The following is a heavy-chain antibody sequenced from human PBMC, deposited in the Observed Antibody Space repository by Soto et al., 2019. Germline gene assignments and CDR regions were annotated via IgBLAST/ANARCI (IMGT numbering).Heavy chain of an antibody. CDR2: INPNSGGT. V-gene: IGHV1-2*04. Sequence: ASVKVSCKASGYTFTGYYMHWVRQAPGQGLEWMGWINPNSGGTNYAQKFQGWVTMTRDTSISTAYMELSRLRSDDTAVYYCARSCYYDSSGHDYWGQGTLVTVSS. CDR3: ARSCYYDSSGHDY. CDR1: GYTFTGYY. D-gene: IGHD3-22*01. J-gene: IGHJ4*02.